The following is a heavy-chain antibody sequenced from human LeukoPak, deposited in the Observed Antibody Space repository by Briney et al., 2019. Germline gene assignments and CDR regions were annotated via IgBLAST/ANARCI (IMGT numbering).Heavy chain of an antibody. D-gene: IGHD6-13*01. V-gene: IGHV1-2*02. Sequence: ASVKVSCKASGYTFTGYYMHWVRQAPGQGLEWMGWINSNSGGTNYAQKFQGRVTMTRDTSISTAYMELSRLRSDDTAVYYCARGRPTTSIAAAGVNWFDPWGQGTLVTVSS. CDR2: INSNSGGT. J-gene: IGHJ5*02. CDR3: ARGRPTTSIAAAGVNWFDP. CDR1: GYTFTGYY.